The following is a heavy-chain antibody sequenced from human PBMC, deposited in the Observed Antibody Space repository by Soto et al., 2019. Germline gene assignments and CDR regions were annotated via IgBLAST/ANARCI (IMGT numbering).Heavy chain of an antibody. J-gene: IGHJ2*01. CDR1: GDSISSSSSY. Sequence: SETLSLTCTVSGDSISSSSSYWGWIRQPPGKGLEWIGGFDYSWSIHHNPSLQSRLTISVDTSKNQFSLQLGSLSAADTAVYYCARRNVLVVNGANHWYFDLWGRDTLVTVSS. CDR3: ARRNVLVVNGANHWYFDL. D-gene: IGHD2-8*01. V-gene: IGHV4-39*01. CDR2: FDYSWSI.